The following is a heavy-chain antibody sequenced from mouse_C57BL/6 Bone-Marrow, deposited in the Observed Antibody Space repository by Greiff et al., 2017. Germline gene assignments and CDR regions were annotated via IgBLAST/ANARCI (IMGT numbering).Heavy chain of an antibody. J-gene: IGHJ4*01. V-gene: IGHV10-1*01. CDR3: VRQRIYYDYPNAMDY. D-gene: IGHD2-4*01. Sequence: EVQLVESGGGLVQPKGSLKLSCAASGFSFNTYAMNWVRQAPGKGLEWVARIRSKSNNYATYYADSVKDRFTISRDDSESMLYLQMNNLKTEYTAMYYCVRQRIYYDYPNAMDYWGQGTSVTGSS. CDR2: IRSKSNNYAT. CDR1: GFSFNTYA.